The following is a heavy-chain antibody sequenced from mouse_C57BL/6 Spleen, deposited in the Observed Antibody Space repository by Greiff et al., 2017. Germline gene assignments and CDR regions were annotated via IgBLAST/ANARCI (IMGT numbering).Heavy chain of an antibody. Sequence: EVHLVESGGGLVKPGGSLKLSCAASGFTFSDYGMHWVRQAPEQGLEWVAYISSGSSTIYYADTVKGRFTISRDNAKNTLFLQMTSLRSEDTAMYYCARTGSYYYAMDYWGQGTSVTVSS. CDR3: ARTGSYYYAMDY. D-gene: IGHD4-1*01. CDR1: GFTFSDYG. V-gene: IGHV5-17*01. CDR2: ISSGSSTI. J-gene: IGHJ4*01.